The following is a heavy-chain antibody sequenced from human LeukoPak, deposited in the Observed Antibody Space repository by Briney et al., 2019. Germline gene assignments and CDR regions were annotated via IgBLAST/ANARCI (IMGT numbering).Heavy chain of an antibody. Sequence: GGSLRLSCAASGFTFSSSAMTWVRQAPGKGLEWVSAISGSGGYTYYADSVKGRFTISRDNSKNTLYLQMNSLRAEDTAVYYCARGSRPNLWLATDYWGQGTLVTASS. CDR3: ARGSRPNLWLATDY. V-gene: IGHV3-23*01. CDR2: ISGSGGYT. CDR1: GFTFSSSA. D-gene: IGHD6-19*01. J-gene: IGHJ4*02.